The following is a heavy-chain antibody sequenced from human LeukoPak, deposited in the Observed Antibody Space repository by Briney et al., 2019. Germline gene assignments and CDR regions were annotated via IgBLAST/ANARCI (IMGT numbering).Heavy chain of an antibody. CDR1: GFTFSSYA. Sequence: GGSLRLSCAASGFTFSSYAMHWVRQAPGQGLEWVAVISYDGSNQYYADSVKGRFTISRDNSKNTLYLQMNSLRAEDTAVYYCAREGDGYNDNPFDYWGQGTLVTVSS. CDR3: AREGDGYNDNPFDY. J-gene: IGHJ4*02. V-gene: IGHV3-30*04. D-gene: IGHD5-24*01. CDR2: ISYDGSNQ.